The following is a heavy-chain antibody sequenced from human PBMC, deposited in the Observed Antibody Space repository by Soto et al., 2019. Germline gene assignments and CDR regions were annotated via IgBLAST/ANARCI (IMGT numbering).Heavy chain of an antibody. D-gene: IGHD6-19*01. CDR2: ITSSSSYI. CDR3: ARSQWPPNDY. CDR1: GFTFSSYA. Sequence: PGGSLRLSCAASGFTFSSYAMSWVRQAPGKGLEWVSTITSSSSYIYYADSVKGRFTISRDNAKNSLYLQMNSLRAEDTAVYYCARSQWPPNDYWGQGTLVTVSS. J-gene: IGHJ4*02. V-gene: IGHV3-21*01.